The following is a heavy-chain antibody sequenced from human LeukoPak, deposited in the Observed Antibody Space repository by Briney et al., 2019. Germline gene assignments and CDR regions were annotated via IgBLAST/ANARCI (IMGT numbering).Heavy chain of an antibody. CDR3: AKGPRYYYGSGSYPDS. V-gene: IGHV3-43*02. CDR1: GLTFDDYA. CDR2: ISGDGGTT. D-gene: IGHD3-10*01. J-gene: IGHJ4*02. Sequence: GGSLRLSCAAYGLTFDDYARPWVRQAPGKGLEWVSLISGDGGTTYYADSVKGRFTISRDNSKNSLYLQMNSLRTEDTALYYCAKGPRYYYGSGSYPDSWGQGALVTVSS.